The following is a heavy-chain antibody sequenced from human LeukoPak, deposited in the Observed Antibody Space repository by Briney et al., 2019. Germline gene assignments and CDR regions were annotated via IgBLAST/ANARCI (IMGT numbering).Heavy chain of an antibody. CDR3: ANRGYSYGDEFDY. V-gene: IGHV3-30*18. Sequence: GGSLRLSCAASGFTFSRYGMHWVRQAPGKGLEWVAVISYDGSNKYYADSVKGRFTISRDNSKNTLYLQMNSLRAEDTAVYYCANRGYSYGDEFDYWGQGTLVTVSS. D-gene: IGHD5-18*01. J-gene: IGHJ4*02. CDR1: GFTFSRYG. CDR2: ISYDGSNK.